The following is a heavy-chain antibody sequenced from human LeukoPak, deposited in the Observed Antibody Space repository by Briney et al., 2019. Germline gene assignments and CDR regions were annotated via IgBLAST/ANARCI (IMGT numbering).Heavy chain of an antibody. CDR1: GFTFSSYG. Sequence: GGSLRLSCAASGFTFSSYGMHWVRQAPGKGLEWVAFIRYDGSNKYYADSVNGRFTISRDNSKNTLYLQMNSLRAEDTAVYYCAKVEPAYYYDSSGYYYLDYWGQGTLVTVSS. J-gene: IGHJ4*02. V-gene: IGHV3-30*02. D-gene: IGHD3-22*01. CDR3: AKVEPAYYYDSSGYYYLDY. CDR2: IRYDGSNK.